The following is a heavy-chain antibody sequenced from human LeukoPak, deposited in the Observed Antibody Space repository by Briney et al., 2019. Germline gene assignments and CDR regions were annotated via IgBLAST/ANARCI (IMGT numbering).Heavy chain of an antibody. CDR1: GGSISSSSYY. J-gene: IGHJ4*02. V-gene: IGHV4-39*07. CDR2: IYYSGST. D-gene: IGHD4-11*01. CDR3: ARTHYTNLFDF. Sequence: PSETLSLTCTVSGGSISSSSYYWGWIRQPPGKGLEWIGSIYYSGSTYYNPSLKSRVTISVDTSKNQFSLKLSSVTAADTAVYFCARTHYTNLFDFWGQGTLVTVSS.